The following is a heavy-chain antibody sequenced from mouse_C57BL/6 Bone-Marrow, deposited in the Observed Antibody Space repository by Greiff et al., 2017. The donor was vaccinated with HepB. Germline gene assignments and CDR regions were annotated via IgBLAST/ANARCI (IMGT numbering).Heavy chain of an antibody. CDR2: IWWDDDK. J-gene: IGHJ3*01. V-gene: IGHV8-8*01. CDR3: ARIVGDYGAWFAY. CDR1: GFSLSTFGMG. D-gene: IGHD2-4*01. Sequence: QVQLKESGPGILQPSQTLSLTCSFSGFSLSTFGMGVGWIRQPSGKGLEWLAHIWWDDDKYYNPALQSRLTISKDTSKNQVFLKIANLDTADTATYYCARIVGDYGAWFAYWGQGTLVTVSA.